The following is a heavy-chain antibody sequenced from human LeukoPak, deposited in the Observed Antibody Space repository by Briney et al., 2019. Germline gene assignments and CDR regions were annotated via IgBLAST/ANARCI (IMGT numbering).Heavy chain of an antibody. V-gene: IGHV1-2*02. CDR1: GYTFTGYY. J-gene: IGHJ6*03. Sequence: ASVKVSCKATGYTFTGYYMHWVRQAPGQGLEWMGWINPSSGGTNYAQKFQGRVTMTRDTSISTAYMELSRLRSDDTAVYYCARAHRKFGVSIFHLSMDYYYYMDVWGKGTTVTVSS. D-gene: IGHD3-3*01. CDR2: INPSSGGT. CDR3: ARAHRKFGVSIFHLSMDYYYYMDV.